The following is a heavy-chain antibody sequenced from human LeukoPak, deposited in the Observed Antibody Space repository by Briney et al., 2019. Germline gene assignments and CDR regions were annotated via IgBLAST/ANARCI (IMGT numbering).Heavy chain of an antibody. CDR1: GGSISSSSYY. V-gene: IGHV4-39*01. J-gene: IGHJ6*03. CDR3: ARVPTDCSGGSCYSGPPPYYYYYMDV. Sequence: SETLSLTCTVSGGSISSSSYYWGWIRQPPGKGLEWIGSICYSGSTYYNPSLKSRVTISVDTSKNQFSLNLSSVTAADTAVYYCARVPTDCSGGSCYSGPPPYYYYYMDVWGKGTTVTVSS. CDR2: ICYSGST. D-gene: IGHD2-15*01.